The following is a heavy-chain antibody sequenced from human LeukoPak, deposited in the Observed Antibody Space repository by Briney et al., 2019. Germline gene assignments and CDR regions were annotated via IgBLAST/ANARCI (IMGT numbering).Heavy chain of an antibody. V-gene: IGHV3-11*01. Sequence: PGGSLRLSCAASGFTFNDYYMSWIRQAPGKGLEWLSYINIGGTNTHYADSVKGRFTISRDNAKKSLYLEMNNLRAEDTAVYYWARQVSFYTTTCHAGMPPDYWGQGTLVTVSS. CDR1: GFTFNDYY. D-gene: IGHD2-2*01. J-gene: IGHJ4*01. CDR3: ARQVSFYTTTCHAGMPPDY. CDR2: INIGGTNT.